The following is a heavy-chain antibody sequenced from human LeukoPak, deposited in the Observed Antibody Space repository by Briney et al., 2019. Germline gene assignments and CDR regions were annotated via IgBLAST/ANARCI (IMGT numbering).Heavy chain of an antibody. CDR1: GGSISGYY. CDR2: INHSGST. CDR3: ARGRVTIFGVVSGAFDI. D-gene: IGHD3-3*01. J-gene: IGHJ3*02. V-gene: IGHV4-34*01. Sequence: SETLSPTCTVSGGSISGYYWSWIRQPPGKGLEWIGEINHSGSTNYNPSLKSRVTISVDTSKNQFSLKLSSVTAADTAVYYCARGRVTIFGVVSGAFDIWGQGTMVTVSS.